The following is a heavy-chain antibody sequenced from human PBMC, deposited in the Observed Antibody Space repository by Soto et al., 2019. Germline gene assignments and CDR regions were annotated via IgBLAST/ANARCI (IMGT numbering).Heavy chain of an antibody. D-gene: IGHD3-10*01. V-gene: IGHV3-33*01. Sequence: GSLRLSCAASGFTFSSYGMHWVRQAPGKGLEWVAVIWYDGSNKYYADSVKGRFTISRDNSKNTLYLQMNSLRAEDTAVYYCARGKGHYYGSGKYYYYGMDVWGQGTTVTAP. CDR2: IWYDGSNK. J-gene: IGHJ6*02. CDR3: ARGKGHYYGSGKYYYYGMDV. CDR1: GFTFSSYG.